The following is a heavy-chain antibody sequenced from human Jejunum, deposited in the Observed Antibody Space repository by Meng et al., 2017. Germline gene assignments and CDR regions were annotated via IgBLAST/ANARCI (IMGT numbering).Heavy chain of an antibody. J-gene: IGHJ4*02. V-gene: IGHV4-30-4*01. Sequence: QGHLKEAGPGLVKPSQTLSLSCTVSGDSFNSPDYYWSWIRQPPEKGLEWIGYIYYSGSTYYNPSLKSRVSISGDTSNKQFSLKLTSVTAADTAVYYCARSPYSGSALPFFDYWGQGSLVTVSS. CDR3: ARSPYSGSALPFFDY. CDR1: GDSFNSPDYY. CDR2: IYYSGST. D-gene: IGHD1-26*01.